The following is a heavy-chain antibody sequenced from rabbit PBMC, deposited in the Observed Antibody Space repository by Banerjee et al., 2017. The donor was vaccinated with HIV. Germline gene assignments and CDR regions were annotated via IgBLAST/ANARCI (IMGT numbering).Heavy chain of an antibody. CDR2: IYAGSSGST. CDR1: GFTISSGYD. CDR3: ARYAAGSGYPL. J-gene: IGHJ4*01. Sequence: QEQLEESGGDLVKPEGSLTLTCTASGFTISSGYDMCWVRQAPGKGLEWIACIYAGSSGSTYYASWVNGRFTISKTSSTTVTLQMTSLTAADTAIYFCARYAAGSGYPLWGQGTLVTVS. V-gene: IGHV1S45*01. D-gene: IGHD8-1*01.